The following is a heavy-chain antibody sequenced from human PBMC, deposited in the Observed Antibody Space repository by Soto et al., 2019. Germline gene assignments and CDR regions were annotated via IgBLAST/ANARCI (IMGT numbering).Heavy chain of an antibody. CDR1: GYTFTSYG. CDR3: ARREGGDSSSWYPFDY. V-gene: IGHV1-18*04. J-gene: IGHJ4*02. D-gene: IGHD6-13*01. CDR2: ISAYNGNT. Sequence: ASVKVSCKASGYTFTSYGISWVRQAPGQGLEWMGWISAYNGNTNYAQKLQGRVTMTTDTSTSTAYMELRSLRSDDTAVYYCARREGGDSSSWYPFDYWGQGALVTVSS.